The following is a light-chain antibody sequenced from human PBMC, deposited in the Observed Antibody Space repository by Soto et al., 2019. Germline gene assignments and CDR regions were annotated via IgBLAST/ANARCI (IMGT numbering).Light chain of an antibody. CDR3: HRRSYWTSTT. J-gene: IGKJ5*01. CDR1: QSVSSNY. Sequence: EIVLTQSPGTLSLSAGERATLSCRASQSVSSNYLAWYQQKPGQAPRLLIYGASSRATGIPDRFSGSGSGTDSAFTITSLEPEHFAVADCHRRSYWTSTTFGRGTRLEIK. V-gene: IGKV3D-20*02. CDR2: GAS.